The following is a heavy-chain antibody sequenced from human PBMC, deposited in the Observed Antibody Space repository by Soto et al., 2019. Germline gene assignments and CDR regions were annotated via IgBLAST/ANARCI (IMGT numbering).Heavy chain of an antibody. CDR3: ARWDDSGGALGY. CDR2: IYYSGST. D-gene: IGHD4-17*01. Sequence: QVQLQESGPGLVKPSETLSLTCTVSGGSVSSGSYYWSWIRQPPGKGLEWIGYIYYSGSTNYNPSLQRRVPLAVDASKNQFARKLSSVTAADTAVYCCARWDDSGGALGYWGQGTLVTVSS. V-gene: IGHV4-61*01. CDR1: GGSVSSGSYY. J-gene: IGHJ4*02.